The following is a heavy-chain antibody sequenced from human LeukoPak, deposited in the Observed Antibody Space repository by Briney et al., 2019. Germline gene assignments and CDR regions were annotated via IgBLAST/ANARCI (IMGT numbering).Heavy chain of an antibody. J-gene: IGHJ4*02. CDR3: ARGGGSGSYRRGFDY. Sequence: GASVKVSCKASGGTFSSYAISWVRQAPGQGLQWMGGMIPIFGTANYAQKSQGRVTITADESTSTAYMELSSLRSEDTAVYYCARGGGSGSYRRGFDYWGQGTLVTVSS. V-gene: IGHV1-69*13. CDR2: MIPIFGTA. CDR1: GGTFSSYA. D-gene: IGHD3-10*01.